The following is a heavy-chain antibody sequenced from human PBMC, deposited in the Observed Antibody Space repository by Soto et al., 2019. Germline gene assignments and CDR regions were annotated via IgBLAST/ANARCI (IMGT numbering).Heavy chain of an antibody. V-gene: IGHV4-39*01. CDR3: ARVRGMSTATKDRGLDV. CDR2: MHYSGNT. CDR1: GGSFSSSGHH. Sequence: QLQLQESDPGLVKPSETLSLTCSVSGGSFSSSGHHWGWIRQPPGKGLEWIGGMHYSGNTYYNPSLKSRLTMSVDTSMNQFSLKLNSATAADTAVYYCARVRGMSTATKDRGLDVWGQGTTVTVSS. D-gene: IGHD4-17*01. J-gene: IGHJ6*02.